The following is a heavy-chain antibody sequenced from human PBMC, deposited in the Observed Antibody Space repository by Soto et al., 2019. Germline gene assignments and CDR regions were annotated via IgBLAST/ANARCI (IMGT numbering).Heavy chain of an antibody. V-gene: IGHV3-30*18. Sequence: GGSLRLSCAASGFTFSSYGMHWVRQAPGKGLEWVAVISYDGSNKYYADSVKGRFTISRDNSKNTLYLQMNSLRAEDTAVYYCAKDSGYFDYWGQGTLVTVSS. CDR1: GFTFSSYG. CDR2: ISYDGSNK. CDR3: AKDSGYFDY. J-gene: IGHJ4*02.